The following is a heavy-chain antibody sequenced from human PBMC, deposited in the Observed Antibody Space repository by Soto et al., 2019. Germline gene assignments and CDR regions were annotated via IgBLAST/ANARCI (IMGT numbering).Heavy chain of an antibody. J-gene: IGHJ4*02. V-gene: IGHV1-69*08. CDR2: IIPILGIA. Sequence: QVQLVQSGAEVKKPGSSVKVSCKASGGTFSSYTISWVRQAPGQGLEWMGRIIPILGIANYAQKFQGRVTITADQSTSTAYMELSSLRSEDTAVYYSARDTPRRTKGVRDFWSGLSDYWGQGSLVTVSS. CDR1: GGTFSSYT. D-gene: IGHD3-3*01. CDR3: ARDTPRRTKGVRDFWSGLSDY.